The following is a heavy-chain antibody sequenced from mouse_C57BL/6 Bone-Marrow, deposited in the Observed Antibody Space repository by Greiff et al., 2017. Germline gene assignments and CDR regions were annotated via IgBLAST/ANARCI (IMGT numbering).Heavy chain of an antibody. CDR1: GYTFTSYW. CDR3: ARGYYGSCFDY. J-gene: IGHJ2*01. Sequence: QVQLQQPGAELVRPGSSVKLSCKASGYTFTSYWMDWVKQRPGQGLEWIGNIYPSDSETHYNQKFKDKATLTVDKSSSTAYLQLSSLTSEDSAVYYCARGYYGSCFDYGDRGTALTGSS. V-gene: IGHV1-61*01. CDR2: IYPSDSET. D-gene: IGHD1-1*01.